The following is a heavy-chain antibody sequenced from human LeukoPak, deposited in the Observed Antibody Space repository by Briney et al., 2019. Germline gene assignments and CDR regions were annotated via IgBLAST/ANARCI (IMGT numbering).Heavy chain of an antibody. CDR2: MNPNSGNT. Sequence: ASVKVSCKASGYTFTSYDINWVRQATGQGLEWMGWMNPNSGNTGYAQKFQGRVTMTRNTSISTAYMELNSLRSEDTAVYYCAREAWQQLPLGYWGQGTLVTVSS. CDR1: GYTFTSYD. V-gene: IGHV1-8*01. D-gene: IGHD6-13*01. J-gene: IGHJ4*02. CDR3: AREAWQQLPLGY.